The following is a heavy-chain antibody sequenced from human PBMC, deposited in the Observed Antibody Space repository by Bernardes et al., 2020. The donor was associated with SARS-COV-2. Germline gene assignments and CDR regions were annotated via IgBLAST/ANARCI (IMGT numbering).Heavy chain of an antibody. V-gene: IGHV3-23*01. CDR3: THSYCSSSNCHLNLQH. Sequence: GGSLRLSCTVSGFTLDSYVINWVRQAPGTGLERVSTISDTGKTRDYAESGRGRLTVSRDSSRDTFYLQLDSLRSEDTAKYYCTHSYCSSSNCHLNLQHWGQGSLVTVSS. CDR1: GFTLDSYV. D-gene: IGHD2-2*01. J-gene: IGHJ1*01. CDR2: ISDTGKTR.